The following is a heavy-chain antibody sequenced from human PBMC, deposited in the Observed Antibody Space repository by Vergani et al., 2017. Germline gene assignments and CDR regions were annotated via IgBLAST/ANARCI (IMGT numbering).Heavy chain of an antibody. V-gene: IGHV4-38-2*01. CDR3: VRTVALWFGENKDGGWFDS. Sequence: QVQLLKSGPGLLKPSETLSLTCSVSGYSITSGYYWGWIRQPPGRGLEWIGSIYHTGSAYYNPSLKSRVTVSVHTSMNQFSRKLNSVTAAETPVYYGVRTVALWFGENKDGGWFDSCGQGTLVTVTS. D-gene: IGHD3-10*01. CDR1: GYSITSGYY. CDR2: IYHTGSA. J-gene: IGHJ5*01.